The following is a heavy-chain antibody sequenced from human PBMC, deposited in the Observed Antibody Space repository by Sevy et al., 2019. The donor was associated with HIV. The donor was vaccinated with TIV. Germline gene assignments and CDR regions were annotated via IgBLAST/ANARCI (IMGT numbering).Heavy chain of an antibody. CDR2: INSVGSTT. J-gene: IGHJ4*02. V-gene: IGHV3-74*01. D-gene: IGHD1-26*01. Sequence: GGSLRLSCAASGFTFSNYWMNWVRQVPGKGLVWVTGINSVGSTTRYADSVKGRFTISRDNAKNMLYLQMNSLRAEDTAVYYFARDLYSGSVPADYWGQGTLVTVSS. CDR1: GFTFSNYW. CDR3: ARDLYSGSVPADY.